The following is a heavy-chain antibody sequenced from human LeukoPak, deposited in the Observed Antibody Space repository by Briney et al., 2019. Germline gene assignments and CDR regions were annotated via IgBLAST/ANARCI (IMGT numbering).Heavy chain of an antibody. CDR2: ISSSSSYI. J-gene: IGHJ3*02. CDR3: ARGALNYDSSGFHDAFDI. D-gene: IGHD3-22*01. V-gene: IGHV3-21*01. CDR1: GFTFSSYS. Sequence: PGGSLRLSCAASGFTFSSYSMNWVRQAPGKGLEWVSSISSSSSYIYYADSVKGRFTISRDNAKNSLYLQMNSLRAEDTAVYYCARGALNYDSSGFHDAFDIWGQGTMVTVSS.